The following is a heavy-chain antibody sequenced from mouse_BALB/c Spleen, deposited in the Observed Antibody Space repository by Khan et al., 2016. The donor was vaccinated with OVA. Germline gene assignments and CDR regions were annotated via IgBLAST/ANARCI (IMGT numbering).Heavy chain of an antibody. CDR2: IYPGDGNT. D-gene: IGHD1-1*01. CDR1: GYTFTSYW. Sequence: QVQLQQSGTELARPGASVKLSCKASGYTFTSYWMQWVKQRPGQGLEWIGAIYPGDGNTRYTQKFKGKATLTADKSSSTVYMQLSSLASEDSAVYYCARGGITTGYFDYWGQGITLTVSS. V-gene: IGHV1-87*01. J-gene: IGHJ2*01. CDR3: ARGGITTGYFDY.